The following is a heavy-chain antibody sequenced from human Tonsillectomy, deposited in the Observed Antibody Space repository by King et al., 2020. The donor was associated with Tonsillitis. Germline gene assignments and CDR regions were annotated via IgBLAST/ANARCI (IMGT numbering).Heavy chain of an antibody. V-gene: IGHV3-74*03. CDR1: GFTFSDYW. J-gene: IGHJ4*02. CDR2: IYNDGSST. Sequence: EVQLVESGGSLVHPGESLTLSCAASGFTFSDYWIHWVRQSPGKGLVWVSGIYNDGSSTQNADFAKGRFTISRDNAKNTVYLQMNSLTTEDTAVYYCMRDPHGEQPSDYWGQGTLVTVSS. CDR3: MRDPHGEQPSDY. D-gene: IGHD6-13*01.